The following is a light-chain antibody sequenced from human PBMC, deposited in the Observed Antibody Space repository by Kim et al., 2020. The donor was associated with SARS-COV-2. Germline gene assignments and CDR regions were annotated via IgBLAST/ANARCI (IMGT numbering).Light chain of an antibody. J-gene: IGLJ2*01. V-gene: IGLV1-40*01. Sequence: RVTTSCAGSRSNIGAGYDVHWYQQLPGTAPKLLIYGNSNRPSGVPDRFSGSKSGTSASLAITGLQAEDEADYYCQSYDSSLSGVVFGGGTKLTVL. CDR3: QSYDSSLSGVV. CDR2: GNS. CDR1: RSNIGAGYD.